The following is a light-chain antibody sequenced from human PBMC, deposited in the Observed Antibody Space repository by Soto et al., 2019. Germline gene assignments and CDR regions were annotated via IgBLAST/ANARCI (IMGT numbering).Light chain of an antibody. CDR3: QQSYRTPWT. Sequence: DIQMTQSPSTLSASVGDSVTITCRASLTISTYLNWYQQKPGTVPKLLVYGASSLQKGVPSRFSGSGSRTHFALTISNLQPEDFATYYCQQSYRTPWTFGQGTRVEIK. V-gene: IGKV1-39*01. CDR1: LTISTY. J-gene: IGKJ1*01. CDR2: GAS.